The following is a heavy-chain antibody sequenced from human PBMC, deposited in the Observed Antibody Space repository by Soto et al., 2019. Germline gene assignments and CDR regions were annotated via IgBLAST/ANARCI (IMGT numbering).Heavy chain of an antibody. D-gene: IGHD6-13*01. J-gene: IGHJ5*01. CDR1: GFTLSYHY. CDR3: VRPGIVAAGTVWWFDY. CDR2: SRDKPQGYST. V-gene: IGHV3-72*01. Sequence: PGGSLRLSCAGSGFTLSYHYIDWVRQSPGKGLEWVGRSRDKPQGYSTTYAASVKGRFTTSRDESKNSAYLQMNSLRAEDTAVYYCVRPGIVAAGTVWWFDYWGQGTLVTVSS.